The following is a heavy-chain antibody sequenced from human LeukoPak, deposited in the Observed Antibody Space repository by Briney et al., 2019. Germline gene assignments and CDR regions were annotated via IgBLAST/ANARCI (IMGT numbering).Heavy chain of an antibody. CDR2: ISAYNGNT. J-gene: IGHJ6*02. CDR3: ARDRYCSGGSCYSNYYVMDV. D-gene: IGHD2-15*01. CDR1: GYTFTSYA. Sequence: ASVKVSCKASGYTFTSYAISWVRQAPGQGLEWMGWISAYNGNTNYAQKLQGRVTMTTDTSTTTAHMELRSLRSDDTAVYYCARDRYCSGGSCYSNYYVMDVWGQGTTVTVSS. V-gene: IGHV1-18*01.